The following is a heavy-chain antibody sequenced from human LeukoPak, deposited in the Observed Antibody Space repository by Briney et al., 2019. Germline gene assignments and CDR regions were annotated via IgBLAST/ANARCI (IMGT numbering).Heavy chain of an antibody. J-gene: IGHJ3*02. D-gene: IGHD3-16*02. CDR1: GGTFSSYA. Sequence: SVKVSCKASGGTFSSYAISWVRQAPGQGLEWMGGIIPIFGTANYAQKFQGRVTITADESTSTAYMELGSLRSEDTAVYYCARARDYVWGSHRFEAFDIWGQGTMVTVSS. V-gene: IGHV1-69*01. CDR2: IIPIFGTA. CDR3: ARARDYVWGSHRFEAFDI.